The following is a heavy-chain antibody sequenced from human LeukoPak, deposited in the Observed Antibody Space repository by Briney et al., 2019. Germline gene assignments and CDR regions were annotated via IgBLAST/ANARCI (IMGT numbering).Heavy chain of an antibody. CDR2: INHSGST. D-gene: IGHD3-22*01. V-gene: IGHV4-34*01. CDR1: GRSFSGYY. Sequence: SETLSLTCAVYGRSFSGYYWSWIRQPPGKGLEWIGEINHSGSTNYNPSLKSRVTISVDTSKNQFSLKLSSVTAADTAVYYCARGPTYYYDSSGSGYWGQGTLVTVSS. J-gene: IGHJ4*02. CDR3: ARGPTYYYDSSGSGY.